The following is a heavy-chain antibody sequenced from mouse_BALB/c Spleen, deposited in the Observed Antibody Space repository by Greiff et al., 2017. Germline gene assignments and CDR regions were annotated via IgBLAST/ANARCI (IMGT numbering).Heavy chain of an antibody. V-gene: IGHV3-2*02. CDR3: ARGTDYYGSGLAY. CDR2: ISYSGST. CDR1: GYSITSDYA. J-gene: IGHJ3*01. D-gene: IGHD1-1*01. Sequence: EVQLVESGPGLVKPSQSLSLTCTVTGYSITSDYAWHWIRQFPGNKLEWMGYISYSGSTSYNPSLKSRISITRDTSKNQFFLQLNSVTTEDTATYYCARGTDYYGSGLAYWGQGTLVTVSA.